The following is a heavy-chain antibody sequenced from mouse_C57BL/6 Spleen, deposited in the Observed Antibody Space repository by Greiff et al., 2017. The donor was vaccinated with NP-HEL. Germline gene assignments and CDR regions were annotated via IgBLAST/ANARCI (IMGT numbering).Heavy chain of an antibody. CDR3: ARRITGPYYFDY. V-gene: IGHV1-18*01. CDR2: INPNNGGT. J-gene: IGHJ2*01. Sequence: VQLQQSGPELVKPGASVKIPCKASGYTFTDYNMDWVKQSHGKSLEWIGDINPNNGGTIYNQKFKGKATLTVDKSSSTAYMELRSLTSEDTAVYYCARRITGPYYFDYWGQGTTLTVSS. CDR1: GYTFTDYN. D-gene: IGHD4-1*01.